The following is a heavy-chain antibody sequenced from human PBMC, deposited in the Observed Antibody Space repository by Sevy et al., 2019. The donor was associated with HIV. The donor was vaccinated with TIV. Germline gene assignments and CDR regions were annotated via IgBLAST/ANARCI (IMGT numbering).Heavy chain of an antibody. CDR2: IYYSGST. V-gene: IGHV4-59*01. CDR1: GGSISSYY. CDR3: AGSGSYYDWFDP. J-gene: IGHJ5*02. Sequence: PETLSLTCTVSGGSISSYYWSWIRQPPGKGLEWIGYIYYSGSTNYNPSLKSRDTISEDTSKNQFSLKPSSVTAADTAVYYCAGSGSYYDWFDPWGQGTLVTVSS. D-gene: IGHD1-26*01.